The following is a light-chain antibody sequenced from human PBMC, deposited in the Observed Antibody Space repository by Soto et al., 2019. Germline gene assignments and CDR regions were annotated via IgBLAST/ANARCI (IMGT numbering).Light chain of an antibody. CDR1: QSVSTY. V-gene: IGKV3-11*01. CDR3: QPRSNWPPIT. CDR2: DAS. Sequence: EVGMSQSLATLSVPPGERGTLSCRASQSVSTYLAWYQQNPGQAPRLLIYDASNRATGIPARFSGSGSGTDFTLTIRSLEPEDFAVYYCQPRSNWPPITFGQGTRLEIK. J-gene: IGKJ5*01.